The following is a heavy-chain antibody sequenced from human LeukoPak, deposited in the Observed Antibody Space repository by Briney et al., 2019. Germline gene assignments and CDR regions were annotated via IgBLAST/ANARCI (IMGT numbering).Heavy chain of an antibody. V-gene: IGHV3-30*04. D-gene: IGHD4-17*01. Sequence: PGRSLRLSCAASGFTFSSYAMHWVRQAPGKGLEWVAVISYDGSNKYYADSVKGRFTISRDNSKNTLYLQMNSLRAEDTAVYYCAKDLDPHHPTVTTFLDYWGQGTLVTVSS. CDR3: AKDLDPHHPTVTTFLDY. CDR2: ISYDGSNK. CDR1: GFTFSSYA. J-gene: IGHJ4*02.